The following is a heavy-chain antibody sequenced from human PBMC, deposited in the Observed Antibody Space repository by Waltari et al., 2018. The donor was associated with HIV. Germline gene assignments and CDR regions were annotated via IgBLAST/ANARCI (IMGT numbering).Heavy chain of an antibody. CDR3: ARHDGTSYYFGSDMNPRPFSFWFAS. CDR1: GPSLRSRRYY. V-gene: IGHV4-39*01. J-gene: IGHJ5*01. Sequence: QLLLQESGPGLVRPSETLSLTCTVPGPSLRSRRYYWGWVRQPPGKGLEWIVSTMYSGSTYNNPSLKSRVAISVDTSRNQFSLNLTSVTAADTALYYCARHDGTSYYFGSDMNPRPFSFWFASWGQGILVTVSS. CDR2: TMYSGST. D-gene: IGHD3-10*01.